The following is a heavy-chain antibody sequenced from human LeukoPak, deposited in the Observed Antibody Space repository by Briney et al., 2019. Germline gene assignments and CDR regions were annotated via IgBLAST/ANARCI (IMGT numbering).Heavy chain of an antibody. V-gene: IGHV4-34*01. Sequence: SETLSLTCAVYGGSFNDYYWSWIRQPPGKGLEWIGDINHRGSANYNPSLESRVSMSVDTSKNQFSLRLTSVTAADTAVYYCARRVIVVVPAANTTFDSWGQGTLVTVSS. D-gene: IGHD2-2*01. CDR1: GGSFNDYY. CDR2: INHRGSA. CDR3: ARRVIVVVPAANTTFDS. J-gene: IGHJ4*02.